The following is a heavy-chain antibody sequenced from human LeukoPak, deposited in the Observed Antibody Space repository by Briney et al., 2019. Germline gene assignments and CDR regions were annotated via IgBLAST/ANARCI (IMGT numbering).Heavy chain of an antibody. J-gene: IGHJ4*02. V-gene: IGHV4-39*07. CDR2: IYYSGST. CDR1: GGSISSSSYY. D-gene: IGHD3-16*02. CDR3: ARVLVTHYFDY. Sequence: PSETLSLTCTVSGGSISSSSYYWGWIRQPPGKGLEWIGSIYYSGSTYYNPSLKSRVTISVDTSKNQFSLKLSSVTAADTAVYYCARVLVTHYFDYWGQGTLVTVSS.